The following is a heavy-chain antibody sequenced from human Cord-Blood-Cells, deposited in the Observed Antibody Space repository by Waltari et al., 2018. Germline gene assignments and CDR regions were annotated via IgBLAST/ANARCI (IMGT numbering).Heavy chain of an antibody. CDR2: ISYDGSNK. CDR3: ARDSRSGGMDV. Sequence: QVQLVESGGGAVQPGRSLRLYCAASGFTFSGYAIHCFRQAPGKGLEWVAVISYDGSNKYYADSVRGRFTISRDNSKNTLYLQMNSLRAEDTAVYYCARDSRSGGMDVWGQGTTVTVSS. V-gene: IGHV3-30-3*01. J-gene: IGHJ6*02. CDR1: GFTFSGYA.